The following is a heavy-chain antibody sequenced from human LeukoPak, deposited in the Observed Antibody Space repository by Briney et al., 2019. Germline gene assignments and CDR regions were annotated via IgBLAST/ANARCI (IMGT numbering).Heavy chain of an antibody. V-gene: IGHV3-30*18. CDR2: ISFGGSDK. D-gene: IGHD2-2*01. Sequence: GGSLRLSCAASGFTFVSYGMHWVRQAPGKGLEWVAVISFGGSDKYYADSVKGRFTISRDNTYNTVYLRMNSVREEDTAVYYCAKGSFRSVVPASRVGFDPWGQGTLVTVSS. J-gene: IGHJ5*02. CDR1: GFTFVSYG. CDR3: AKGSFRSVVPASRVGFDP.